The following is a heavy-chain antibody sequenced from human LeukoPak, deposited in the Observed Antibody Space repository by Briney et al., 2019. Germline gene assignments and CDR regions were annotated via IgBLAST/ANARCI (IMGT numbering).Heavy chain of an antibody. CDR3: ATIFGLANPIKY. CDR1: GGSISSYY. V-gene: IGHV4-59*01. Sequence: PSETLSLTCTVSGGSISSYYWNWIRQPPGKGLEWIGYIHYSGTNYYSPSLKSRVTISVDTSKSQFSLKLSSVTAADTAVYSCATIFGLANPIKYGGQGTLVPVSS. CDR2: IHYSGTN. J-gene: IGHJ4*02. D-gene: IGHD3-3*01.